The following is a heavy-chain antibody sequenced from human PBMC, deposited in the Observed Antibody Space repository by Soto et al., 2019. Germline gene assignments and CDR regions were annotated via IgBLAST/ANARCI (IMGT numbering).Heavy chain of an antibody. CDR2: IWYHGIDK. J-gene: IGHJ4*02. CDR1: GFTFSRQA. D-gene: IGHD2-15*01. CDR3: GTGFLGLFTGGNCPLDS. Sequence: QVQLVESGGGVVQPERSLRLSCAASGFTFSRQAMHWVRQAPGRGLEWVAVIWYHGIDKYYADSVKGRFTISRDNSKNTVYLQMNSLRGEDTAVYYCGTGFLGLFTGGNCPLDSWGLGTLVTVSS. V-gene: IGHV3-33*01.